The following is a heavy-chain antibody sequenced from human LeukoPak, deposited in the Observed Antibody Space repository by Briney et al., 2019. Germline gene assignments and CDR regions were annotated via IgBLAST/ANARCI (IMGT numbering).Heavy chain of an antibody. CDR1: GFTFSSYW. CDR3: VKDNPVCES. J-gene: IGHJ5*02. CDR2: INSDEINT. V-gene: IGHV3-74*01. D-gene: IGHD2-8*01. Sequence: PGGSLRLSCAASGFTFSSYWMHWVRQVPGKGPVWVARINSDEINTSYADSVKGRFTISRDISKNTLFLQMNSLRVEDTAVYYCVKDNPVCESWGQGTLVTVSS.